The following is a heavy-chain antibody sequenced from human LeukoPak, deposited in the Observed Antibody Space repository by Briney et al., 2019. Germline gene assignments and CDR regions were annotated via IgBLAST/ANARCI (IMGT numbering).Heavy chain of an antibody. CDR1: GFTFSSYS. CDR3: ARDGGYSSSWYDVRYYMDV. CDR2: ISSSSSYI. Sequence: PGGSLRLSCAASGFTFSSYSMNWVRQAPGKGLEWVSSISSSSSYIYYADSVKGRFTISRDNAKNSLYLQMNSLRAEDTAVYYCARDGGYSSSWYDVRYYMDVWGKGTTVTISS. V-gene: IGHV3-21*01. J-gene: IGHJ6*03. D-gene: IGHD6-13*01.